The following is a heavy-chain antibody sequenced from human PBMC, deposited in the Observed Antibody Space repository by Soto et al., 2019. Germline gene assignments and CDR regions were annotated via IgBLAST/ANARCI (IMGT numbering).Heavy chain of an antibody. J-gene: IGHJ6*04. CDR2: IDNAGTDT. V-gene: IGHV3-74*01. CDR3: ARGCFGLDF. Sequence: EVQLVESGGGLVQRGGSLRLYCAASGVTLSGRSMHWVRQAPGKVLVWVSSIDNAGTDTTYADSVKGRFTSSRDNAKNMLYLQMNRRRVEYTAVYYCARGCFGLDFWGKGTTVTVSS. CDR1: GVTLSGRS. D-gene: IGHD3-10*02.